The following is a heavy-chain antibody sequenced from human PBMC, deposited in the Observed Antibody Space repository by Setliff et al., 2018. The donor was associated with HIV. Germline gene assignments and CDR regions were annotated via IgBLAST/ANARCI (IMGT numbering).Heavy chain of an antibody. CDR3: ARMGGYCSSTSCYDYFDY. CDR1: GGSFSGYY. V-gene: IGHV4-34*01. D-gene: IGHD2-2*01. Sequence: PSETLSLTCAVYGGSFSGYYWSWIRQPPGKGLEWIGEINHSGSTNYNPSLKSRVTISVDTSKNQFSLKLSSVTAADTAVYYCARMGGYCSSTSCYDYFDYWGQGTLVTVSS. J-gene: IGHJ4*02. CDR2: INHSGST.